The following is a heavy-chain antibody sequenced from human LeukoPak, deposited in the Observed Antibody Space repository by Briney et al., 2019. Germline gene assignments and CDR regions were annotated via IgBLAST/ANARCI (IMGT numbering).Heavy chain of an antibody. D-gene: IGHD6-19*01. CDR1: GFTFSGYA. J-gene: IGHJ6*02. Sequence: GGSLRLSCAASGFTFSGYAMHWVRQAPGKGLEWVAVISYDGSNKYYADSVKGRFTISRDNSKNTLYLQMNSLRAEDTAVYYCAREVYGSVAGTYWDYYYGMDVWGQGTTVTVSS. CDR3: AREVYGSVAGTYWDYYYGMDV. V-gene: IGHV3-30-3*01. CDR2: ISYDGSNK.